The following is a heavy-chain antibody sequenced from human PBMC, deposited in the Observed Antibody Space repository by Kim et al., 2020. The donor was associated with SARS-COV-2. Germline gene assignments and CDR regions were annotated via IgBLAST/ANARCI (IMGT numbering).Heavy chain of an antibody. CDR1: GFTFNRYW. CDR2: INNDGTTT. Sequence: GGSLRLSCVASGFTFNRYWMHWVRQGPGKGLVWVSRINNDGTTTNYADSVKGRFTISRDNAKNTLYLQMNRLRVEATAVYYCARRYYDSSGVYFFDYWGQGTLVTVSS. V-gene: IGHV3-74*01. J-gene: IGHJ4*02. D-gene: IGHD3-22*01. CDR3: ARRYYDSSGVYFFDY.